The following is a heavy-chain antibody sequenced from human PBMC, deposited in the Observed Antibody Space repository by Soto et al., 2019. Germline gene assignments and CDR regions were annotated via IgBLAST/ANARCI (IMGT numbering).Heavy chain of an antibody. CDR3: ARDGAFCSGTGCRDYYHYMDF. Sequence: EVQLVESGGGLVKPGGSLRLSCAASGFSFSDYSMNWVHQAPGKGLEWVSSISGSTSYTHYADSLQVRFTVSRDNAEKSLYLQLNSLRAEDTAVYYCARDGAFCSGTGCRDYYHYMDFWGKGTTVTVSS. D-gene: IGHD2-2*01. CDR1: GFSFSDYS. CDR2: ISGSTSYT. V-gene: IGHV3-21*01. J-gene: IGHJ6*03.